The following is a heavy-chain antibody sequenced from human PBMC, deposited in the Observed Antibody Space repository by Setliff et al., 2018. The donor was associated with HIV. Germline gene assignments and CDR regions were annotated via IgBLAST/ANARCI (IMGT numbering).Heavy chain of an antibody. D-gene: IGHD2-8*01. CDR1: GFTFSDYY. V-gene: IGHV3-11*04. CDR2: ISSSGSTI. CDR3: ARTACSLAMGCYFDF. Sequence: GESPKISCAASGFTFSDYYMSWIRQAPGKGLEWISYISSSGSTINYADSVRGRFTISRDNAKNSLYLQMNSRRAEDTAVYYCARTACSLAMGCYFDFWGRGTQVTVSS. J-gene: IGHJ4*02.